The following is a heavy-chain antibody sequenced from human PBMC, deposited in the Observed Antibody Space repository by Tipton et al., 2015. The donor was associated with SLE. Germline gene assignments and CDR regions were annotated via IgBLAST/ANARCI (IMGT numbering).Heavy chain of an antibody. J-gene: IGHJ6*02. CDR3: ARGLVTWRGAIVGVDV. CDR2: VYDSGIT. V-gene: IGHV4-39*07. CDR1: GASISSRAYY. D-gene: IGHD2-21*02. Sequence: TLSLTCIVSGASISSRAYYWGCIRQSPGKGLEWIGSVYDSGITYYSPSLKSRVTISVDTSNNQFSLELSSVTAADTAVYYCARGLVTWRGAIVGVDVWGQGTTVNVSS.